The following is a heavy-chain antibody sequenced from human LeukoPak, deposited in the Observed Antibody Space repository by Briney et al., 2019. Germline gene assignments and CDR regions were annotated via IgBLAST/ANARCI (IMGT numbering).Heavy chain of an antibody. CDR1: GYTFPSYY. Sequence: ASVKVSCKASGYTFPSYYMHWVRQAPGQGLEWMGIINPSGGSTSYAQKFQGRVTMTRDTSTSTVYMELSSLRSEDTAVYYCARDGGPSVAENWFDPWRQGTLVTVSS. CDR2: INPSGGST. J-gene: IGHJ5*02. V-gene: IGHV1-46*01. D-gene: IGHD6-19*01. CDR3: ARDGGPSVAENWFDP.